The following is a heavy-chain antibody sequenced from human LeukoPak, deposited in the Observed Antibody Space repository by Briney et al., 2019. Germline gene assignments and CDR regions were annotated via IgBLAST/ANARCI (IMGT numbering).Heavy chain of an antibody. V-gene: IGHV3-30*01. Sequence: PGGSLRLSCAASGFTFSSYAMHWVRQAPGKGLEWVAVISYDGSNKYYADSVKGRFTISRDNSKNTLYLQMHSLRAEDTAVYYCARTHGYRLDYYYYMDVWGKGTTVTVSS. CDR1: GFTFSSYA. J-gene: IGHJ6*03. D-gene: IGHD5-24*01. CDR2: ISYDGSNK. CDR3: ARTHGYRLDYYYYMDV.